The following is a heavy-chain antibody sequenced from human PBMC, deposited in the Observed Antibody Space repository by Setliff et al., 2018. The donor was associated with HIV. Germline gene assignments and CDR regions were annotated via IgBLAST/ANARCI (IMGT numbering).Heavy chain of an antibody. D-gene: IGHD3-9*01. CDR3: AAPLTGPDGFDM. J-gene: IGHJ3*02. CDR1: GYTLTELS. CDR2: FDPEQSET. V-gene: IGHV1-24*01. Sequence: ASVKVSCKVSGYTLTELSVHWVRQAPGNGLEWMGGFDPEQSETVYAQRFQGGVTFTEDTSTDTAYMDLISLTSDDTAVYFCAAPLTGPDGFDMWGQETMVTVSS.